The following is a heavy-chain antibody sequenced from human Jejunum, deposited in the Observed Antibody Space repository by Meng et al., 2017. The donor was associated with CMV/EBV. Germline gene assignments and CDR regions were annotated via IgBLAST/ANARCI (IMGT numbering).Heavy chain of an antibody. Sequence: ISSGYYWGWIRQPPGKGLEWIGSIYHSGSPYYNPYLKSRITISVDTSKNQFSLNLSSVTAADTAVYYCARWGTYYYDSSGSYFFDYWGQGTLVTVSS. J-gene: IGHJ4*02. CDR3: ARWGTYYYDSSGSYFFDY. V-gene: IGHV4-38-2*01. CDR1: ISSGYY. CDR2: IYHSGSP. D-gene: IGHD3-22*01.